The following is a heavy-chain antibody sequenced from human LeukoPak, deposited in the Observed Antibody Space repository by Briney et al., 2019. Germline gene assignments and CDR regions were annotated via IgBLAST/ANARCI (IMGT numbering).Heavy chain of an antibody. J-gene: IGHJ4*02. Sequence: PGGSLRLSCAASGFTLSYYSMNWVRQAPGKGLEWVSSISSSSAYIYYADSVKGRFTISRDNARNSLYLQMNSLRAEDTAVYYCAGDEGGGIVVVTATQPHFDYWGQGTLVTVSS. CDR1: GFTLSYYS. V-gene: IGHV3-21*01. CDR2: ISSSSAYI. D-gene: IGHD2-21*02. CDR3: AGDEGGGIVVVTATQPHFDY.